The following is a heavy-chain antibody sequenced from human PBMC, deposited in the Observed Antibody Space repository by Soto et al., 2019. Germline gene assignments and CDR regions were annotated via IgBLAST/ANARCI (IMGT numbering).Heavy chain of an antibody. CDR1: GFTFSSYA. D-gene: IGHD3-22*01. CDR3: ASLYYYDSSGYPYFDY. Sequence: GGSLRLSCAASGFTFSSYAMSWVRQAPGKGLEWVSAISGSGGSTYYADSVKGRFTISRDNSKNTLYLQMNSLRAADTAVYYCASLYYYDSSGYPYFDYWGQGTLVTVSS. V-gene: IGHV3-23*01. J-gene: IGHJ4*02. CDR2: ISGSGGST.